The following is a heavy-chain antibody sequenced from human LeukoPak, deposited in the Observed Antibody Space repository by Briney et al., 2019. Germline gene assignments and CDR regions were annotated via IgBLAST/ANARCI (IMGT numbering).Heavy chain of an antibody. CDR1: AFTFILYC. V-gene: IGHV3-74*01. CDR3: VRERIYYSDLAYKERENFDP. Sequence: PGVSLRLSCAASAFTFILYCMHWVSQGPGNWLMWVSRLNEDGSTTDYADSVESPFTMSRDNAKGKVFLEMRGLTVEDTAIYFCVRERIYYSDLAYKERENFDPWGRGTLVTVSS. D-gene: IGHD1-26*01. J-gene: IGHJ5*02. CDR2: LNEDGSTT.